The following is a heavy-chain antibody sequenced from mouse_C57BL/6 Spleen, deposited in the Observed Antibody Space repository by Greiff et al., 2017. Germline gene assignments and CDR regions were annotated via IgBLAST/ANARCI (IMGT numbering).Heavy chain of an antibody. V-gene: IGHV1-64*01. Sequence: VQLQQPGAELVKPGASVKLSCKASGYTFTSYWMHWVKQRPGQGLEWIGMIHPNSGSTNYNEKFKSKATLTVDKSSSTAYRQLSSLTSEDSAVYYCARFDGYYDAYWGQGTLVTVSA. CDR3: ARFDGYYDAY. D-gene: IGHD2-3*01. CDR1: GYTFTSYW. J-gene: IGHJ3*01. CDR2: IHPNSGST.